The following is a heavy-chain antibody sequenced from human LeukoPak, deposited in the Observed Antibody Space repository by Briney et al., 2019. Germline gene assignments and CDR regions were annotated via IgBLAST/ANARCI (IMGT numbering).Heavy chain of an antibody. CDR3: AKDSYGDYPDY. J-gene: IGHJ4*02. D-gene: IGHD4-17*01. V-gene: IGHV3-7*01. CDR1: GFTFSSYW. CDR2: IKQDGSEK. Sequence: GGSLRLSCAASGFTFSSYWMSWVRQAPGKGLEWVANIKQDGSEKYYVDSVKGRFTISRDNAKNSLYLQMNSLRAEDTAVYYCAKDSYGDYPDYWGQGTLVTVSS.